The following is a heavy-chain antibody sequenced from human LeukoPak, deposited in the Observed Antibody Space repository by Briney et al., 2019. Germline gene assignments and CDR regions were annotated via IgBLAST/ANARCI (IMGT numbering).Heavy chain of an antibody. CDR1: GGSFSGYY. D-gene: IGHD3-10*01. V-gene: IGHV4-34*01. CDR3: SAFTMVRGVKTFID. J-gene: IGHJ4*02. CDR2: INHSGST. Sequence: SETLSLTCAVYGGSFSGYYWSWIRQPPGKGLEWIGEINHSGSTNYNPSLKSRVTISVDTSKNQFSLKLSSVTAADTAVYYCSAFTMVRGVKTFIDWGQGTLVTVSS.